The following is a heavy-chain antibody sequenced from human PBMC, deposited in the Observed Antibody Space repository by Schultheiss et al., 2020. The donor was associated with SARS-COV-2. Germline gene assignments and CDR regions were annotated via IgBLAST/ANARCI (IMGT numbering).Heavy chain of an antibody. CDR3: ARQSMVAAGYGY. V-gene: IGHV4-39*01. CDR1: GALVSNSKFF. J-gene: IGHJ4*02. D-gene: IGHD2-15*01. Sequence: SETLSLTCAVSGALVSNSKFFWAWVRQRPGKGLEWIGSVFYSGTTYYNPSLKSRVTISVDTSKNQVSLRLSSVTAADTAVYYCARQSMVAAGYGYWGQGTLVTVSS. CDR2: VFYSGTT.